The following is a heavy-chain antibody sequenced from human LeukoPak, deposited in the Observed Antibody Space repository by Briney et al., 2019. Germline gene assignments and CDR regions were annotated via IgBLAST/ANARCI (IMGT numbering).Heavy chain of an antibody. CDR3: ARDRHVPGLYYYYMDV. J-gene: IGHJ6*03. Sequence: GGSLRLSCEGSGFSLSAYNMNWVRQAPGKGLESVSYADSVKGRFTISRDNAKNSLYLQMNSLRPEDTAVYFCARDRHVPGLYYYYMDVWGKGTTVTVSS. V-gene: IGHV3-48*01. D-gene: IGHD6-6*01. CDR1: GFSLSAYN.